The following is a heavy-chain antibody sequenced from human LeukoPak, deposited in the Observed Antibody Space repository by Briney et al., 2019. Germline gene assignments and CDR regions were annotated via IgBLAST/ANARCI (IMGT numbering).Heavy chain of an antibody. CDR2: INHSGST. CDR3: ARGQWQLAGDYYYGMDV. CDR1: GGSFSGYY. V-gene: IGHV4-34*01. J-gene: IGHJ6*02. Sequence: SETLSLTCAVYGGSFSGYYWSWIRQPPGKGLEWIGEINHSGSTNYNPSLKSRVTISVDTSKNQFSLKLSSVTAADTAAYYCARGQWQLAGDYYYGMDVWGQGTTVTVSS. D-gene: IGHD6-6*01.